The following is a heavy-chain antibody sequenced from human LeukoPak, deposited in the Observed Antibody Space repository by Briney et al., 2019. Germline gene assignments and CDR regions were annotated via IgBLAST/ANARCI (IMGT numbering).Heavy chain of an antibody. Sequence: AGGSLRLSCAASGFTFSTYWMYWVRQPPGKGLVWVSRISSDGSSTRYADSVKGRLTISRDNAKNTLYLQMNSLRAEDTAGYYCARGYCANGECYDLFEYWGQGALVTVSS. CDR2: ISSDGSST. V-gene: IGHV3-74*01. D-gene: IGHD2-8*01. CDR3: ARGYCANGECYDLFEY. J-gene: IGHJ4*02. CDR1: GFTFSTYW.